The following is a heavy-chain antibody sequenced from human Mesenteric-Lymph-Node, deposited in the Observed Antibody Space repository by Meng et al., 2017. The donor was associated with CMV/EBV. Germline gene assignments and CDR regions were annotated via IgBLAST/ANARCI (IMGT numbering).Heavy chain of an antibody. CDR3: ARVRDPSHIVVGGLYYYAMDV. CDR1: GDTFRSYA. V-gene: IGHV1-69*05. D-gene: IGHD2-21*01. Sequence: SVQVSCKASGDTFRSYAINWVRQAPGQGLEWMGGIIPIFGTANYAQKLQGRVTITTDKSTSTAYMELSSLRSEDTAVYYCARVRDPSHIVVGGLYYYAMDVWGQGTTVTVSS. J-gene: IGHJ6*02. CDR2: IIPIFGTA.